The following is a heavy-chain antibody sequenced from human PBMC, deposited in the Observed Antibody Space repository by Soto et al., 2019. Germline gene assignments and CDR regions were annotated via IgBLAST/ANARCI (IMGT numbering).Heavy chain of an antibody. CDR1: GYTFTSYY. D-gene: IGHD5-12*01. V-gene: IGHV1-46*01. J-gene: IGHJ4*02. CDR3: ASDPRANLPSGHDFFAY. CDR2: INPSGGST. Sequence: ASVKVSCKASGYTFTSYYMHWVRQAPGQGLEWMGIINPSGGSTSYAQKFQGRVTMTRDTSTSTVYMELSSLRSEDTAVYYCASDPRANLPSGHDFFAYWGQGTLVTVSS.